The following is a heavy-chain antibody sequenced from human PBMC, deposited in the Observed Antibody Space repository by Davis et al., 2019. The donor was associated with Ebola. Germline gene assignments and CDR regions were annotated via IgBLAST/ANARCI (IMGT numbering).Heavy chain of an antibody. D-gene: IGHD3-22*01. Sequence: GESLKISCAASGFTFSSYSMNWVRQAPGKGLEWVSYISSSSSTIYYADSVKGRFTISRDNAKNSLYLQMNSLGDEDTAVYYCARGSLEVVVVITGADYYGMDVWGQGTTVTVSS. CDR2: ISSSSSTI. J-gene: IGHJ6*02. CDR1: GFTFSSYS. CDR3: ARGSLEVVVVITGADYYGMDV. V-gene: IGHV3-48*02.